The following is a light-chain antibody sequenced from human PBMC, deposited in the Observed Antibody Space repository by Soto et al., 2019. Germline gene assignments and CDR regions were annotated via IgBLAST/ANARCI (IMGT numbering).Light chain of an antibody. CDR2: GTS. CDR1: HNIGRF. J-gene: IGKJ5*01. CDR3: QQYGSSPTIT. Sequence: DIQMTQSPSSLYASVGDRVTMTCRASHNIGRFLNWYQQKGGNAPKLLIYGTSNLASGVPLRFRGGGSGTDFTLTISRLEPEDFAVYYCQQYGSSPTITFGQGTRRRL. V-gene: IGKV1-39*01.